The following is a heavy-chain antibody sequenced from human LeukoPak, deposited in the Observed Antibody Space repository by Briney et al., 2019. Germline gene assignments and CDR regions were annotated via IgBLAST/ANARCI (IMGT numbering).Heavy chain of an antibody. J-gene: IGHJ4*02. Sequence: GGSLRLSCAASEFTFSTYAMGWVRQAPGKGLEWVSTISYSGDSTYYADSVKGRFTVSRDNSKNTLYLQMNSLRAEDTAVYYCAKVGIAAPLLDYWGQGTLVTVSS. CDR2: ISYSGDST. V-gene: IGHV3-23*01. CDR1: EFTFSTYA. D-gene: IGHD6-6*01. CDR3: AKVGIAAPLLDY.